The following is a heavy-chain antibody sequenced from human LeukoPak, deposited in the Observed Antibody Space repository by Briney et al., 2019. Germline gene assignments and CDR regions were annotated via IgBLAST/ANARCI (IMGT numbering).Heavy chain of an antibody. V-gene: IGHV3-30*18. Sequence: GRSLRLSCAASGFTFSNYGMHWVRQAPGKGLEWVAVMSYDGSNKYYTDSLKGRFTISRDNSKNTLYLQMNSLRAEDTAVYYCAKGGAEWELLNWFDPWGQGTLVTVSS. CDR2: MSYDGSNK. D-gene: IGHD1-26*01. J-gene: IGHJ5*02. CDR1: GFTFSNYG. CDR3: AKGGAEWELLNWFDP.